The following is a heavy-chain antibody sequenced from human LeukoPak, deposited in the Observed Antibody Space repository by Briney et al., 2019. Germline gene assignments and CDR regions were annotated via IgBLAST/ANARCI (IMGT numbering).Heavy chain of an antibody. CDR1: GSSVSSGSYY. V-gene: IGHV4-61*01. Sequence: SETLSLTCTVSGSSVSSGSYYWSWIRQPPGKGLEWIGYIYYSGSTNYNPSLKSRVTISVDTSKNQFSLKLSSVTAADTAVYYCARGGWELLAWGQGTLVTVSS. CDR3: ARGGWELLA. CDR2: IYYSGST. D-gene: IGHD1-26*01. J-gene: IGHJ4*02.